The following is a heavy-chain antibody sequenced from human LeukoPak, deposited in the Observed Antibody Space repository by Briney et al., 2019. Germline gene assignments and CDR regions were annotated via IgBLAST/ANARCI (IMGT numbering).Heavy chain of an antibody. J-gene: IGHJ1*01. CDR3: ARSYYGDGRGAEYFQH. D-gene: IGHD4-17*01. CDR2: INTNTGNP. V-gene: IGHV7-4-1*02. Sequence: GASVKVSCKASGYTFTSYAMNWVRQAPGQGLEWMGWINTNTGNPAYAQGFTGRFVFSLDTSVSTAYLQISSLKAEDTAVYYCARSYYGDGRGAEYFQHWGQGTLVTVSS. CDR1: GYTFTSYA.